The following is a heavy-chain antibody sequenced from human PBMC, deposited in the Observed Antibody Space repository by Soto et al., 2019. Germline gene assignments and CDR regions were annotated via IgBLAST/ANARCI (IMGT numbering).Heavy chain of an antibody. CDR3: ARDLYPLAYYFDY. CDR1: GYTFTNHG. CDR2: ISGHNGNT. J-gene: IGHJ4*02. V-gene: IGHV1-18*01. Sequence: QVQLVQSGAEVKKPGASVKVSCKASGYTFTNHGISWVRQAPGQGLEWLGWISGHNGNTKYAQRLQGRVTMTTYTSTSTAYMELRSLKSDDTAVYYGARDLYPLAYYFDYWGQGTLVTVSS.